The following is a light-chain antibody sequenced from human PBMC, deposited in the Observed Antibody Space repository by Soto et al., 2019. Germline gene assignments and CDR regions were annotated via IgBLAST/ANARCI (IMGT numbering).Light chain of an antibody. Sequence: EVVLTQSPGTVSLSPGERVTLSCRASQSVISNYLAWYQQRPGQAPRLIIYAASSRATGIPDRFSGSGSGTDFTLSISSLEPEDFEVYYCQQYGSSLTWTFGQGTKVEMK. CDR3: QQYGSSLTWT. CDR1: QSVISNY. J-gene: IGKJ1*01. CDR2: AAS. V-gene: IGKV3-20*01.